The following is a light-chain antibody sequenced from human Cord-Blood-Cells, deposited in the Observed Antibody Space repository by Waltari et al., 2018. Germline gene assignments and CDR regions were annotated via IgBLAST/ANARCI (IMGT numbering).Light chain of an antibody. CDR1: SSDVGGYNY. V-gene: IGLV2-11*01. CDR2: DVS. Sequence: QSALTQPRSVSGSPGQSFTISCTGTSSDVGGYNYLPWYQQPPGEAPKLMIYDVSKRPSGVPDRFSGSKSGNTASLTISGLQAEDEADYYCCSYAGSYTYWVFGGGTKLTVL. CDR3: CSYAGSYTYWV. J-gene: IGLJ3*02.